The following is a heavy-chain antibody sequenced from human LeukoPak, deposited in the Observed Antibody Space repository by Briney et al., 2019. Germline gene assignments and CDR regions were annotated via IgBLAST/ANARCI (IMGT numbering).Heavy chain of an antibody. CDR1: GGSISSYY. CDR3: ARGRIAAPNWFDP. D-gene: IGHD6-13*01. CDR2: IYYSGST. V-gene: IGHV4-59*12. Sequence: SETLSLTCTVSGGSISSYYWIWIRQPPGKGLEWIGYIYYSGSTNYNPSLKSRVTISVDTSKNQFSLKLNSVTAADTAVYYCARGRIAAPNWFDPWGQGTLVTVSS. J-gene: IGHJ5*02.